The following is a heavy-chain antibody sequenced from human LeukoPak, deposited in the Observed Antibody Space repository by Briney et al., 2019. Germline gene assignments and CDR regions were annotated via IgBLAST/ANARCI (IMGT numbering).Heavy chain of an antibody. J-gene: IGHJ4*02. D-gene: IGHD3-22*01. CDR3: ARDGYYYDSSGCSYYFDY. V-gene: IGHV3-30*01. Sequence: GGSLRLSCAASGFTFSSYAMHWVRQAPGKGLEWVAVISYDGSNKYYADSVKGRFTISRDNSKNTLYLQMNSLRAEDTAVYYCARDGYYYDSSGCSYYFDYWGQGTLVTVSS. CDR2: ISYDGSNK. CDR1: GFTFSSYA.